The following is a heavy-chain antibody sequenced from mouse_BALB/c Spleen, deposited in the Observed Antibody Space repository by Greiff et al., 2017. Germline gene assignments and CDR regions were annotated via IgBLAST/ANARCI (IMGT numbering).Heavy chain of an antibody. CDR3: ARDYGSSYAMDY. D-gene: IGHD1-1*01. CDR1: GYTFTSYT. CDR2: INPSSGYT. V-gene: IGHV1-4*02. J-gene: IGHJ4*01. Sequence: QVQLQQSAAELARPGASVKMSCKASGYTFTSYTMHWVKQRPGQGLEWIGYINPSSGYTEYNQKFKGKATLTADKSSSTAYMQLSSLTSEDSAVYFCARDYGSSYAMDYWGQGTSVTVSS.